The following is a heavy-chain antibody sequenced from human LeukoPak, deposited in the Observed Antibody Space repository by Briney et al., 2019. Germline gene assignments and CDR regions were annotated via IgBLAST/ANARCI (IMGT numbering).Heavy chain of an antibody. Sequence: GGSLRLSCAASGFTFSDYYMSWIRQAPGKGLEWVSYISSSGSTIYYADSVKGRFTISRDNAKNSLYLQMNSLRAEDTAVYYCTRGAVYGDYAVEDDDAFDIWGQGTMVTVSS. CDR3: TRGAVYGDYAVEDDDAFDI. J-gene: IGHJ3*02. CDR2: ISSSGSTI. CDR1: GFTFSDYY. D-gene: IGHD4-17*01. V-gene: IGHV3-11*01.